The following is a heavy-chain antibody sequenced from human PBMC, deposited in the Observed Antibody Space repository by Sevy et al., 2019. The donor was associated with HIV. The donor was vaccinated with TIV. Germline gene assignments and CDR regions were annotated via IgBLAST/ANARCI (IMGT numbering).Heavy chain of an antibody. CDR3: AKDHAVTTEWVVFDS. Sequence: GGSLRLSCAASGFTFSHYAMHWIRQAPGKGLEWVAAISFDGASRNYADSVRGRFTISRDDSKNTVYLHMRGLRGEDTAVYFCAKDHAVTTEWVVFDSWGQGTLVTVSS. CDR1: GFTFSHYA. J-gene: IGHJ4*02. V-gene: IGHV3-30*18. D-gene: IGHD4-17*01. CDR2: ISFDGASR.